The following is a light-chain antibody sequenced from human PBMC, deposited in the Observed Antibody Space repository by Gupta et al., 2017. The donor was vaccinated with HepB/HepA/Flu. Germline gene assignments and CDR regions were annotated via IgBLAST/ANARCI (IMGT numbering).Light chain of an antibody. V-gene: IGKV3-15*01. CDR3: RQNSNWPLT. CDR1: QSVSNK. J-gene: IGKJ4*01. CDR2: GAS. Sequence: EIVMTQSPATLSVSPGERATLSCRASQSVSNKLAWYQQKPGQAPRLVMYGASTRATGIPARFSGSGSGTEFTLTISSLQSEDFAVYYCRQNSNWPLTFGGGTKVEIK.